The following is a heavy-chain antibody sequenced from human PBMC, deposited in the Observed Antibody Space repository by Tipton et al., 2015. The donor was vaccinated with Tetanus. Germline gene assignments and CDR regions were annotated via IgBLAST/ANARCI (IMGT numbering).Heavy chain of an antibody. CDR2: DSGHSGNT. V-gene: IGHV1-18*01. D-gene: IGHD6-19*01. CDR3: ARLVKQWLVPEDYWGQGTLVIVSSGMDV. J-gene: IGHJ6*02. CDR1: GYTFSNYG. Sequence: QSGPEVKRPGASVKVSCKASGYTFSNYGINWVRQAPGQGLEWMGWDSGHSGNTNYAKKFQGRVTMTTDTATNTAYMELRSLRSDDTAVYFCARLVKQWLVPEDYWGQGTLVIVSSGMDVWGQGTTVTVSS.